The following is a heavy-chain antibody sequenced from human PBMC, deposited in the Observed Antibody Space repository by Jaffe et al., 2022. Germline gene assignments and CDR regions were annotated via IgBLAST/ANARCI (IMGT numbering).Heavy chain of an antibody. CDR3: AREGGDIVVVVAATANPGAFDI. J-gene: IGHJ3*02. CDR1: GGSISSSNW. D-gene: IGHD2-15*01. CDR2: IYHSGST. V-gene: IGHV4-4*02. Sequence: QVQLQESGPGLVKPSGTLSLTCAVSGGSISSSNWWSWVRQPPGKGLEWIGEIYHSGSTNYNPSLKSRVTISVDKSKNQFSLKLSSVTAADTAVYYCAREGGDIVVVVAATANPGAFDIWGQGTMVTVSS.